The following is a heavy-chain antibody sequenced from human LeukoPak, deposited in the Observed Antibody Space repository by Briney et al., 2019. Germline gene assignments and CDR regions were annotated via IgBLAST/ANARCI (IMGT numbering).Heavy chain of an antibody. CDR2: IIPIFGTA. CDR1: GGTFSSYA. D-gene: IGHD3-10*01. CDR3: ARGNRLVIGSEEIDI. J-gene: IGHJ3*02. V-gene: IGHV1-69*05. Sequence: ASVKVSCKASGGTFSSYAISWVRQAPGQGLEWMGRIIPIFGTANYAQKFQGRVTITTDESTSTAYMELSSLRSDDTAVYYCARGNRLVIGSEEIDIWGQGTMVTVSS.